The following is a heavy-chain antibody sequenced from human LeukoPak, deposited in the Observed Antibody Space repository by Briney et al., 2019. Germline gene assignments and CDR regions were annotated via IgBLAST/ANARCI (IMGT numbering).Heavy chain of an antibody. Sequence: ASVKLSCKASGYTFTGYYMHWVRQAPGQGLEWMGWINPNSGGTNYAQKFQGRVTMTRDTSISTAYMELRRLRSDDTAVYYCARDRTRTGYSSGWYHDYWGQGTLVTVSS. D-gene: IGHD6-19*01. CDR3: ARDRTRTGYSSGWYHDY. CDR1: GYTFTGYY. CDR2: INPNSGGT. V-gene: IGHV1-2*02. J-gene: IGHJ4*02.